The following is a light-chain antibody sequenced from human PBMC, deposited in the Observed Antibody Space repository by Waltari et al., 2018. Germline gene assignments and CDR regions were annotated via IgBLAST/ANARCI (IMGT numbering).Light chain of an antibody. J-gene: IGKJ5*01. V-gene: IGKV3-11*01. Sequence: EIVLTQPPATLSLSPGESATLPCRASQSVSSYLAWYQQKPGQAPRLLIYDASNRATGIPARFSGSGSGTDFTLTISSLEPEDFAVYYCQQRSNWITFGQGTRLEIK. CDR2: DAS. CDR3: QQRSNWIT. CDR1: QSVSSY.